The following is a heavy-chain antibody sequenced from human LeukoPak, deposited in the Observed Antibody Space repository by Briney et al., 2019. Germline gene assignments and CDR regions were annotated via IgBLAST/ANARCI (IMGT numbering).Heavy chain of an antibody. J-gene: IGHJ4*01. CDR2: LSGSGITT. CDR3: ARGIYSSGWSYFDY. V-gene: IGHV3-23*01. D-gene: IGHD6-19*01. CDR1: GFTFSNSA. Sequence: GGSLRLSCAASGFTFSNSAMSWVRQAPGKGLEWVSTLSGSGITTYYADSVKGRFTISRDNSKNTLYLQMNSLRAEDTAVYYCARGIYSSGWSYFDYWGHGILVTVSS.